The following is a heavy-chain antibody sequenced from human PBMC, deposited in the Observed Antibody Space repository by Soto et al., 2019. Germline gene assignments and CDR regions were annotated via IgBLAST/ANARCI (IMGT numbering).Heavy chain of an antibody. J-gene: IGHJ4*02. V-gene: IGHV4-59*07. CDR1: GGSLSSYY. CDR2: LYYSGST. Sequence: QVQLQESGPGLVKRSDTLSLTCTVSGGSLSSYYWSWIRQPPGKGLEWIGYLYYSGSTNYNPSLKSRVTIPVDTSTQRFALKLSSVTAADTVVYYWARSDGRDWGQGTLVTVAS. CDR3: ARSDGRD.